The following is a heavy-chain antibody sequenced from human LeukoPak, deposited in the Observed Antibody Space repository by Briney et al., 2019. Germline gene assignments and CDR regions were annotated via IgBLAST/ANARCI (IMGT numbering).Heavy chain of an antibody. CDR2: ISSSSSYI. J-gene: IGHJ3*02. V-gene: IGHV3-21*01. CDR3: ARVGSSDAFDI. CDR1: GFTFSSYS. Sequence: GGSLRLSCAASGFTFSSYSMNWVRQAPGKGLEWVSSISSSSSYIYYADSVKGRFTISRDNAKNSLYLQMNSLRAEDTAVYYCARVGSSDAFDIWGQGTMVTVSS.